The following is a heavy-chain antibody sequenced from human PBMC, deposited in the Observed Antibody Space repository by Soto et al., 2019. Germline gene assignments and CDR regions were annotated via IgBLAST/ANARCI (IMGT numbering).Heavy chain of an antibody. J-gene: IGHJ4*02. CDR1: GGSISSGDYY. V-gene: IGHV4-30-4*01. CDR2: IYYSGST. CDR3: ARGYYYDSSGYYYYFDY. Sequence: SETLSLTCTVSGGSISSGDYYWSWIRQPPGKGLEWIGYIYYSGSTYYNPSLKSRVTISVDTSKNQFSLKLSSVTAADTAVYYCARGYYYDSSGYYYYFDYWGQGTLVTVSS. D-gene: IGHD3-22*01.